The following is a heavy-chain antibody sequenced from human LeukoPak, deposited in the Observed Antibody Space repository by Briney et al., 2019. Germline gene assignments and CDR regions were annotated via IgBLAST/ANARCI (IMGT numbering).Heavy chain of an antibody. Sequence: GGSLRLSCAASGFTFSSYGMHWVRQAPGKGLEWVAVIWYDGSKKYYADAVKGRFTNSRDNSKNTLYPQMNSLRAEDTALYYCARDLIRQRSFSEWDFDYWGQGTLVTVSS. V-gene: IGHV3-33*01. D-gene: IGHD3-16*01. J-gene: IGHJ4*02. CDR1: GFTFSSYG. CDR3: ARDLIRQRSFSEWDFDY. CDR2: IWYDGSKK.